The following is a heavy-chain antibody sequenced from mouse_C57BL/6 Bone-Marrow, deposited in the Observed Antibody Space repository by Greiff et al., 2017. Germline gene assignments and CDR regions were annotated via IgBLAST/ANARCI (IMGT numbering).Heavy chain of an antibody. CDR3: ARGLLYWYFDV. Sequence: EVQGVESGPGMVKPSQSLSLTCTVTGYSITSGYDWHWIRHFPGNKLEWMGYISYSGSTNYNPSLKSRISITHDTSKNHFFLKLNSVTTEDTATYYCARGLLYWYFDVWGTGTTVTVSS. J-gene: IGHJ1*03. CDR1: GYSITSGYD. CDR2: ISYSGST. V-gene: IGHV3-1*01.